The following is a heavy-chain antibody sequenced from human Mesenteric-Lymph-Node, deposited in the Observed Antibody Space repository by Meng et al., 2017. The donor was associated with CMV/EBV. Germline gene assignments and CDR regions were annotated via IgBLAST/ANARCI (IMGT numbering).Heavy chain of an antibody. CDR2: IKTDGSEK. CDR3: ARVFSYDFWSSYYRTDKYKGGYFDY. J-gene: IGHJ4*02. Sequence: GESLKISCAASGFIFNDYWMAWVRQAPGKGPEWVANIKTDGSEKYYVDSVQGRFSISRDIAKSSLYLQMSSLRAEDTAVYYCARVFSYDFWSSYYRTDKYKGGYFDYWGQGTLVTVSS. D-gene: IGHD3-3*01. CDR1: GFIFNDYW. V-gene: IGHV3-7*01.